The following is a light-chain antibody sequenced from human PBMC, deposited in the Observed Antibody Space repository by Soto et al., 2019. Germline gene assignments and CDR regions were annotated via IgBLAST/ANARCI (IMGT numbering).Light chain of an antibody. CDR1: TSDIGGYNY. CDR2: EVT. V-gene: IGLV2-14*01. J-gene: IGLJ3*02. Sequence: QSALTQPASVSGSPGQSITISCTGTTSDIGGYNYVSWYQQHPGKVPKLMIYEVTNRPSGVSNRFSGSKSGNTASLTISGLQAEDEADYYCSSYITSSTLWVFGGGTKLTVL. CDR3: SSYITSSTLWV.